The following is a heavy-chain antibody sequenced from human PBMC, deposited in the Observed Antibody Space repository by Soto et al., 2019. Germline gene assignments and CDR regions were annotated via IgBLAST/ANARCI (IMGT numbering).Heavy chain of an antibody. V-gene: IGHV3-30*18. CDR2: ISFDEDII. CDR1: GFTFSNYA. J-gene: IGHJ6*02. CDR3: AKDLWYGAGYCYDAMGV. D-gene: IGHD2-21*01. Sequence: GGSLRLSCAVSGFTFSNYAMHWVRQAPGKGLEWVAVISFDEDIIYYADSVKGRFTISRDNSKDTLYVEMNSLRPEDTAVYYCAKDLWYGAGYCYDAMGVWGQGTTVTVSS.